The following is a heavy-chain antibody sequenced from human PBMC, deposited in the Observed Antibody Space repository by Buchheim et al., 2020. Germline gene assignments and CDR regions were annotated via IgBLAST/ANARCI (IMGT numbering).Heavy chain of an antibody. CDR2: ISGSGGST. D-gene: IGHD3-22*01. Sequence: EVPLLESGGGLVQPGGSLRLSCAASGFTFSSYAMSWVRQAPGKGLEWVSAISGSGGSTYYADSVKGRFTISRDNSKHTLYLQMNSLRAEDTAVYYCAKQAGYDSSGYYYVWFDYWGQGTL. V-gene: IGHV3-23*01. CDR3: AKQAGYDSSGYYYVWFDY. J-gene: IGHJ4*02. CDR1: GFTFSSYA.